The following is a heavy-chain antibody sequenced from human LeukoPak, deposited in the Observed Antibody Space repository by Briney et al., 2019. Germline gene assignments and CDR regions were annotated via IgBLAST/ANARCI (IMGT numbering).Heavy chain of an antibody. Sequence: GGSLRLSCAASGFTFSSYSMNWVRQAPGKGLEWVSSISSSSSYIYYADSVKGRFTISRDNAKNSLYLKMNSLRAEDTAVYYCACPSYNWFDPWGQGTLVTVSS. V-gene: IGHV3-21*01. J-gene: IGHJ5*02. CDR2: ISSSSSYI. CDR3: ACPSYNWFDP. D-gene: IGHD2-2*01. CDR1: GFTFSSYS.